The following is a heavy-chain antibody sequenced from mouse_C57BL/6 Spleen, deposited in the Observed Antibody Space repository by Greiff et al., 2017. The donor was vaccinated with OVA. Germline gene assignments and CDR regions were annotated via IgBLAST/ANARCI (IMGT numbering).Heavy chain of an antibody. V-gene: IGHV1-39*01. CDR3: ARLADYYGSSYRYAMDY. Sequence: EVKLMESGPELVKPGASVKISCKASGYSFTDYNMNWVKQSNGKSLEWIGVINPNYGTTSYNQKFKGKATLTVDQSSSTAYMQLNSLTSEDSAVYYCARLADYYGSSYRYAMDYWGQGTSVTVSS. J-gene: IGHJ4*01. D-gene: IGHD1-1*01. CDR2: INPNYGTT. CDR1: GYSFTDYN.